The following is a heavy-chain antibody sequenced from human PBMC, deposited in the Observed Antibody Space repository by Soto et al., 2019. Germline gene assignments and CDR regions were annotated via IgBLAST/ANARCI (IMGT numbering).Heavy chain of an antibody. CDR3: VRDRGEVVVMFDS. V-gene: IGHV1-69*05. D-gene: IGHD3-22*01. Sequence: GASVKVSCKAFGGSFSTSAISWVRQAPGQGLEWMGGVIPIFGTARYAQRFQGRITITTDASTSTAYMELSSLRSEDTAVYYCVRDRGEVVVMFDSWGHGTLVTVSS. J-gene: IGHJ5*01. CDR1: GGSFSTSA. CDR2: VIPIFGTA.